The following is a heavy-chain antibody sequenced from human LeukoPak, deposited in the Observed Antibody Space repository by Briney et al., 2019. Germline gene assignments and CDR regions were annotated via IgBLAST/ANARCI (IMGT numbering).Heavy chain of an antibody. D-gene: IGHD6-13*01. V-gene: IGHV4-39*01. J-gene: IGHJ4*02. Sequence: SETLSLTCTVSGGSISGSSYSWGWIRQPPGKGLEWIGSIYYSGSTYYNPSLKSRVTISVDTSKNQFSLKLSSVTAADTAVYYCARSSSSWYGDYFDYWGQGTLVTVSS. CDR2: IYYSGST. CDR1: GGSISGSSYS. CDR3: ARSSSSWYGDYFDY.